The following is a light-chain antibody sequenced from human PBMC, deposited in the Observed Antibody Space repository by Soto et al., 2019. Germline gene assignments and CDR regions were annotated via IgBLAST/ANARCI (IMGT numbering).Light chain of an antibody. CDR3: QQSHIANT. J-gene: IGKJ2*01. CDR2: ATS. V-gene: IGKV1-39*01. CDR1: QSISNM. Sequence: DIQMTQSPSSLSASVGDRVTITCRASQSISNMLNWYQQKPGKAPEVLIYATSYLQSGVPSRFSGSGSGTDFTLTISSLQPEDSATYYCQQSHIANTFGQGTKLEIK.